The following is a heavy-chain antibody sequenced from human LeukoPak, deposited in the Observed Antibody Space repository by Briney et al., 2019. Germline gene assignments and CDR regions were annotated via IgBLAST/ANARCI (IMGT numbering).Heavy chain of an antibody. J-gene: IGHJ5*02. CDR3: TRGHWGLQS. D-gene: IGHD7-27*01. Sequence: PSETLSLTCTVSGASVTDYYWSWIRQSPGKGLEWISYIHHSGNSDYNPSLRSRVTTSLDTSKNQFSLNLISVTATDTAVYYCTRGHWGLQSWSQGTLVTVSS. CDR1: GASVTDYY. V-gene: IGHV4-59*02. CDR2: IHHSGNS.